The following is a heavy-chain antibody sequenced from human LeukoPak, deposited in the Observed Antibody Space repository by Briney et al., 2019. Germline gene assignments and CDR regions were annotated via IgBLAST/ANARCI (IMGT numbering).Heavy chain of an antibody. D-gene: IGHD3-3*01. CDR2: IYPGDSDT. J-gene: IGHJ6*03. Sequence: GESLRISCKGSGYSFTSYWIGWVRQMPGKGLEWMGIIYPGDSDTRYSPSFQGQVTISADKSISTAYLQWSSLKASDTAMYYCARGPYYDFWSGPGYYMDVWGKGTTVTVSS. V-gene: IGHV5-51*01. CDR3: ARGPYYDFWSGPGYYMDV. CDR1: GYSFTSYW.